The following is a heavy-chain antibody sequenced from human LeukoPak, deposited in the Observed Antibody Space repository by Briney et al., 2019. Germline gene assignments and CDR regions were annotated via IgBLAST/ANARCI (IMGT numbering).Heavy chain of an antibody. CDR2: ISGSGGST. V-gene: IGHV3-23*01. CDR3: AKSPNYYDSSYY. J-gene: IGHJ4*02. D-gene: IGHD3-22*01. CDR1: GFTFSSYG. Sequence: GGTLRLSCAASGFTFSSYGMSWVRQAPGKGLEWVSAISGSGGSTYYADSVKGRFTISRDNSKNTLYLQMNSLRAEDTAVYYCAKSPNYYDSSYYWGQGTLVTVSS.